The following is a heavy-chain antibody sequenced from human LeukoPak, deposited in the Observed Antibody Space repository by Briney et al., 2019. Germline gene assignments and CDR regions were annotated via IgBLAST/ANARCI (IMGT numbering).Heavy chain of an antibody. CDR2: IYHSGST. V-gene: IGHV4-38-2*01. CDR3: ARARLTIFGVAPGGIWFDP. CDR1: GYSISSGYY. D-gene: IGHD3-3*01. Sequence: PSETLSLTCAVSGYSISSGYYWGWIRQPPGKGLEWIGSIYHSGSTYYNPSLKSRVTISVDTSKNQFSLKLSSVTAADTAVYHCARARLTIFGVAPGGIWFDPWGQGTLVTVSS. J-gene: IGHJ5*02.